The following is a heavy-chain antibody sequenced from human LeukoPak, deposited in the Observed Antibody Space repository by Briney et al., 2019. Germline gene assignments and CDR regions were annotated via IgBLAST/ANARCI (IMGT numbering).Heavy chain of an antibody. J-gene: IGHJ4*02. Sequence: GASVKVSCKASGYTFTDYYMHWVRQAPGQGLEWMGWINPNSGGTNYAQKFQGRVTMTRDTSISTAYMELSRLRSDDTAVYYCARDRAYDSSGYYRDYWGQGTLVTVSS. V-gene: IGHV1-2*02. CDR1: GYTFTDYY. D-gene: IGHD3-22*01. CDR2: INPNSGGT. CDR3: ARDRAYDSSGYYRDY.